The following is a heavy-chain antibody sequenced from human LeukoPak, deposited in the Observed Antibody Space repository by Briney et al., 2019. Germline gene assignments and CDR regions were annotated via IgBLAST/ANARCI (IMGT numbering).Heavy chain of an antibody. Sequence: PSETLSLTCAVYGGSFSGDFWSWIRQSPGKGLEWIGEINHGGSTTYNPSLQSRVTMSVDTSTNQIFLKMTSVTAADTAVYYCARGVRGVTDWGQGTLVTVSS. D-gene: IGHD3-10*01. J-gene: IGHJ4*02. V-gene: IGHV4-34*01. CDR1: GGSFSGDF. CDR2: INHGGST. CDR3: ARGVRGVTD.